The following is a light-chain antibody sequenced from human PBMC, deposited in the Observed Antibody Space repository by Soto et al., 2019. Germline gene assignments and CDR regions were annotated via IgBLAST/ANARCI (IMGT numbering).Light chain of an antibody. CDR1: SSDIGTYDF. CDR2: AVT. CDR3: SSYAGSNVP. Sequence: QSALTQPPSASGSPGQSVTISCTGTSSDIGTYDFVSWYQQHPGKAPRLIIYAVTKRASGVPDRFSGSKSGNTASLTVSGLQAEDEADYYCSSYAGSNVPFGGGTQLTVL. V-gene: IGLV2-8*01. J-gene: IGLJ2*01.